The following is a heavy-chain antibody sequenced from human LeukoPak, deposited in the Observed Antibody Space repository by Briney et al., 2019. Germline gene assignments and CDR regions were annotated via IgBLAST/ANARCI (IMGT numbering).Heavy chain of an antibody. V-gene: IGHV3-30*02. CDR3: AKAPVTSCRGAFCYPFDY. CDR1: RFTFSNYG. D-gene: IGHD2-15*01. J-gene: IGHJ4*02. CDR2: IRYDGRNK. Sequence: GGSLRLSCAASRFTFSNYGMHWVRQAPGKGLEWVAFIRYDGRNKYYADSVKGRFTISRDTSRSTLYLQMNSLRAEDAAVYYCAKAPVTSCRGAFCYPFDYWGQGTLVTVSS.